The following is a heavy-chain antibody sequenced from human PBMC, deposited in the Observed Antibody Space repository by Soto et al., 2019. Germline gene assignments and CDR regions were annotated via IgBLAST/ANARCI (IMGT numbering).Heavy chain of an antibody. D-gene: IGHD3-10*01. V-gene: IGHV1-69*12. CDR1: GGTFSSYA. Sequence: QVQLVQSGAEVKKPGSSVKVSCKASGGTFSSYAISWVRQAPGQGLEWMGGIIPIFGTANYAQKFQGRVTITADESTSTAYMGLSSLRSEDTAVYYCARWEVTMVRGVDWFDPWGQGTLVTVSS. J-gene: IGHJ5*02. CDR3: ARWEVTMVRGVDWFDP. CDR2: IIPIFGTA.